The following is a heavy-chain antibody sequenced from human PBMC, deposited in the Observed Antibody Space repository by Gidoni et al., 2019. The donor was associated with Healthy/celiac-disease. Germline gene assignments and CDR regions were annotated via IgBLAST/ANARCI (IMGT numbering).Heavy chain of an antibody. V-gene: IGHV4-39*07. CDR2: IYYSGST. Sequence: QLQLQESGPGLVKPSETLSLTCTVSGGSISSSSYYWGWIRQPPGKGLEWIGSIYYSGSTYYNPSLKSRVTISVDTSKNQFSLKLSSVTAADTAVYYCARDSPSTVTAVWFDPWGQGTLVTVSS. J-gene: IGHJ5*02. CDR1: GGSISSSSYY. CDR3: ARDSPSTVTAVWFDP. D-gene: IGHD4-17*01.